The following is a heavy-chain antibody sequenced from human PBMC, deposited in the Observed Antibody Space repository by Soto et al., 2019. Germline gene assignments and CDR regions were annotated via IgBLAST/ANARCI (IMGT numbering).Heavy chain of an antibody. CDR1: GFTFSSYA. D-gene: IGHD6-13*01. CDR2: IWNDGTNK. CDR3: ARHLFSTWYTRTVMGMDV. Sequence: QEQLEESGGGVVQPGRSLGLSCAASGFTFSSYAMHWVRQAPGKGLEWVAVIWNDGTNKYYADTVKDRFTISRDNFRNTLYLQMSSLRDEDTAVYFCARHLFSTWYTRTVMGMDVWGQGTTVTVSS. J-gene: IGHJ6*02. V-gene: IGHV3-33*01.